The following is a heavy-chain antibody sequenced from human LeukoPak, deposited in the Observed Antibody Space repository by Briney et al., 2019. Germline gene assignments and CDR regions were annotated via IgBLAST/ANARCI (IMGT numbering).Heavy chain of an antibody. V-gene: IGHV1-18*01. CDR2: IRGYNGNT. Sequence: GASVKVSCKASGYTFTGYGISWVRQAPGHGPEWMGCIRGYNGNTNYAQKLQGRVTMTTDTSTSTAYMELRSLGSDDTAVYYCARDLDGSGSYYTDYWGQGTLVTVS. J-gene: IGHJ4*02. D-gene: IGHD3-10*01. CDR1: GYTFTGYG. CDR3: ARDLDGSGSYYTDY.